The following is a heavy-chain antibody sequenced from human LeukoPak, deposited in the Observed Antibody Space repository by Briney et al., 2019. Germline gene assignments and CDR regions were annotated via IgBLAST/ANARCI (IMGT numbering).Heavy chain of an antibody. D-gene: IGHD2-2*01. J-gene: IGHJ4*02. CDR1: GFTFSSYS. CDR2: ISSSSSYI. V-gene: IGHV3-21*01. CDR3: ARDSACSSTSCYSWDY. Sequence: GGSLRLSCAASGFTFSSYSMNWVRQAPGKGLEWVSSISSSSSYIYYADSVKGRFTISRDNAKNSLYLQMNSLRAEDTAVYYCARDSACSSTSCYSWDYWGQGTLVTVSS.